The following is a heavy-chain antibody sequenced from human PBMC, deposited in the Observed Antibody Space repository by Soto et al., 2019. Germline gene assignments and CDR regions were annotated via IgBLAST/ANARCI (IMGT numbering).Heavy chain of an antibody. J-gene: IGHJ4*02. V-gene: IGHV3-74*01. CDR1: GFIFKMYW. D-gene: IGHD3-10*01. CDR2: IYNDGTYS. CDR3: TRGPRPISTGTGAY. Sequence: LRLSCAASGFIFKMYWMHWVRQSPGKGLVWISRIYNDGTYSDYADSVRGRFTISRDNVNDTLYLQMNNLRAEDSGLYYCTRGPRPISTGTGAYWGQGTQVTV.